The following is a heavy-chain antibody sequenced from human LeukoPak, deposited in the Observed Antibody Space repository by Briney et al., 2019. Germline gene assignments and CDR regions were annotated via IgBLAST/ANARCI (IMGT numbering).Heavy chain of an antibody. Sequence: GGSLRLSRAASGFTFRSSAMHWVRQAPGKGLEWVAVISYDGSNKYYADSVKGRFTISRDNSKNTLFLEMNSLRAEDTALYYCARRQDVVVIVHGMDIWGQGTTVTVSS. J-gene: IGHJ6*02. D-gene: IGHD2/OR15-2a*01. CDR1: GFTFRSSA. CDR3: ARRQDVVVIVHGMDI. CDR2: ISYDGSNK. V-gene: IGHV3-30-3*01.